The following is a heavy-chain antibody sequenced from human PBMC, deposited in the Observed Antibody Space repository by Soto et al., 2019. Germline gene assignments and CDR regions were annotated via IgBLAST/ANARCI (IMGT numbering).Heavy chain of an antibody. CDR2: IYWDDDK. CDR1: GFSLSTSGVG. Sequence: QITLKESGPTLVKPTQTLTLTCTFSGFSLSTSGVGVGWIRQPPGKALEWLALIYWDDDKRYSPSLKSRLTITKDTSKNHVVLTMTNMDPVDTATYYCAHSHYDILTGHQGGWFDPWGQGTLVTVSS. J-gene: IGHJ5*02. CDR3: AHSHYDILTGHQGGWFDP. V-gene: IGHV2-5*02. D-gene: IGHD3-9*01.